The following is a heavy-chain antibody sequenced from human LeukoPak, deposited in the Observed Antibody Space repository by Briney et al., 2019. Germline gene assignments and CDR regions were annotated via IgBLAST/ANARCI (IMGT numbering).Heavy chain of an antibody. CDR3: ARDQYDTWSRRGNFDS. CDR1: GFTFGKYW. J-gene: IGHJ4*02. CDR2: IKLDGSEK. D-gene: IGHD3-3*01. Sequence: GGSLRLSCVASGFTFGKYWMSWVRQAPGKGLEWVANIKLDGSEKNYVDSVKGRFTISRDNTKNSLYLRMNSLRAEDTAAFYCARDQYDTWSRRGNFDSWGQGTLVIVSS. V-gene: IGHV3-7*03.